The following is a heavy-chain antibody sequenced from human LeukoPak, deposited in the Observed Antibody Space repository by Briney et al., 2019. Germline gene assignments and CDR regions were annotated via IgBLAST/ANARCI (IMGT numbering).Heavy chain of an antibody. V-gene: IGHV3-21*04. CDR3: ATGITGYNWFDP. Sequence: PGGSLRLSCAASGLTVSSKYMSWVRQAPGKGLEWVSSISSSSSYIYYADSVKGRFTISRDNSKNTLYLQMNSLRTEDTAVYYCATGITGYNWFDPWGQGTLVTVSS. D-gene: IGHD1-20*01. CDR2: ISSSSSYI. J-gene: IGHJ5*02. CDR1: GLTVSSKY.